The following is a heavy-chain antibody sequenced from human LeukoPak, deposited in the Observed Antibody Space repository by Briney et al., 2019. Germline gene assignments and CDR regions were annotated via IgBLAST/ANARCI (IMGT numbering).Heavy chain of an antibody. D-gene: IGHD3-10*01. CDR2: IYYYGST. CDR3: ARNYGDFRPA. J-gene: IGHJ5*02. Sequence: SETPSLTCTVSGDSISNSMYQWGWIRQPPGKGLEWIASIYYYGSTYYNPSLKSRVTISVDTPKNQFSLKVRSVTAADTAVYYCARNYGDFRPAWGQGTLVTVLS. CDR1: GDSISNSMYQ. V-gene: IGHV4-39*05.